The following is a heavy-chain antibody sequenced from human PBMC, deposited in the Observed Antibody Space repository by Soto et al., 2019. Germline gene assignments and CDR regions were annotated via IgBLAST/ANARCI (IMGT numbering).Heavy chain of an antibody. V-gene: IGHV3-23*01. CDR3: AKHAEYPLVGWYNP. Sequence: EVQLLESGGGLVQPGGSLRLSCAVSGFSFSTYAMSWVRQAPGKGLEWVSGISAGGGNTYYADSGRGRFTIARDNAKETLYLQITRLRAEDAAFYYCAKHAEYPLVGWYNPWGQGTLVTVSS. CDR1: GFSFSTYA. CDR2: ISAGGGNT. D-gene: IGHD2-15*01. J-gene: IGHJ5*02.